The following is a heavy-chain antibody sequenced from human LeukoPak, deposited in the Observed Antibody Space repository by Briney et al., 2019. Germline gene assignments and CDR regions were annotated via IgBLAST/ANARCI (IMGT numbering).Heavy chain of an antibody. Sequence: SETLSLTCTVSGGSISSYYWSWIRQPAGKGLEWIGRIYTSGSTNYNPSLMSRVTMSVDTSKNQFSLKLSSVTAADTAVYYCARDGDSSGWYDGGFFDYWGQGTLVTVSS. CDR2: IYTSGST. D-gene: IGHD6-19*01. CDR1: GGSISSYY. CDR3: ARDGDSSGWYDGGFFDY. J-gene: IGHJ4*02. V-gene: IGHV4-4*07.